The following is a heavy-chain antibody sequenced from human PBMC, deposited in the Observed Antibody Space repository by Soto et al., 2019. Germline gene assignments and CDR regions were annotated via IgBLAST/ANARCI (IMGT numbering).Heavy chain of an antibody. V-gene: IGHV1-69*13. CDR1: GGTFSSYA. D-gene: IGHD6-13*01. J-gene: IGHJ6*02. CDR3: ARAGQQLVVYGMDV. Sequence: SVKVSCKASGGTFSSYASSWVRQAPGQGLEWMGGIIPIFGTANYAQKSQGRVTITADESTSTAYMELSSLRSEDTAVYYCARAGQQLVVYGMDVWGQGTTVTVSS. CDR2: IIPIFGTA.